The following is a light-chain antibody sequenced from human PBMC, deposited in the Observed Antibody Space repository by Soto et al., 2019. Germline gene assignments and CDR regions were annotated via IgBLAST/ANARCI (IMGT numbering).Light chain of an antibody. V-gene: IGKV3-20*01. Sequence: MVLTQSPGTLXLSPGERATXSXRASQSVSSSYLAWYRQKPGQAPRLLFYRASSRATGIPDRFSGSGSGTDFTLTNSRLEPEDFAVYYCQQYGSSLTWTFGQGTKVEIK. CDR1: QSVSSSY. CDR2: RAS. CDR3: QQYGSSLTWT. J-gene: IGKJ1*01.